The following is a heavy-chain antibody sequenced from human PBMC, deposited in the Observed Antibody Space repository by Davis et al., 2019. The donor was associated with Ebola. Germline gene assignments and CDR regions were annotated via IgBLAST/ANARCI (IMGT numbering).Heavy chain of an antibody. D-gene: IGHD3-9*01. CDR2: IYHSGST. V-gene: IGHV4-4*02. CDR1: GGSISSSNW. Sequence: PSETLSLTCAVSGGSISSSNWWSWVRQPPGKGLEWIGEIYHSGSTNYNPSLKSRVTISVDKSKNQFSLKLSSVTAADTAVYYCARADLRYFDLYYFDYWGQGTLVTVSS. J-gene: IGHJ4*02. CDR3: ARADLRYFDLYYFDY.